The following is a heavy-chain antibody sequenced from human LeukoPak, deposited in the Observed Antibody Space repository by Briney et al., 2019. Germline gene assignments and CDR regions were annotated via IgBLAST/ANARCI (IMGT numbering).Heavy chain of an antibody. CDR2: IGAYNGNT. D-gene: IGHD3-22*01. Sequence: ASVKVSCKASGYTFTGYYMHWVRQAPGQGLEWMGWIGAYNGNTNYAQKLQGRVTMTTDTSTSTAYMELRSLRSDDTAVYYCARDNDYYDSSGYYHPFDYWGQGTLVTVSS. J-gene: IGHJ4*02. CDR3: ARDNDYYDSSGYYHPFDY. CDR1: GYTFTGYY. V-gene: IGHV1-18*04.